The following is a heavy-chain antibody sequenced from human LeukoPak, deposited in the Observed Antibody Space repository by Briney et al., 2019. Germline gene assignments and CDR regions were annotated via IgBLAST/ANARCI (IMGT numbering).Heavy chain of an antibody. D-gene: IGHD6-19*01. V-gene: IGHV3-30*18. CDR3: AKGGGWSPYYYYGMDV. CDR2: ISYDGSNK. CDR1: GFTFSDYW. Sequence: GGSLRLSCAASGFTFSDYWMSWVRQAPGKGLEWVAVISYDGSNKYYADSVKGRFTISRDNSKNTLYLQMNSLRAEDTAVYYCAKGGGWSPYYYYGMDVWGQGTTVTVSS. J-gene: IGHJ6*02.